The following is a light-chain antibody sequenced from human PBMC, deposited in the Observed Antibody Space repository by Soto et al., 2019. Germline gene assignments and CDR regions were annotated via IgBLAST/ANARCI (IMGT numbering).Light chain of an antibody. V-gene: IGKV1-9*01. J-gene: IGKJ2*01. CDR1: QDTRRN. CDR2: AAS. CDR3: QQLNAYPHT. Sequence: DIQLTQSPSFLSASVGDRVTISCRASQDTRRNLAWYQQETGRAPRLLIYAASIVQSGVPSRFSGSGSGTEFTLTVSGLQPEDFANYSCQQLNAYPHTVGRGTKVEIK.